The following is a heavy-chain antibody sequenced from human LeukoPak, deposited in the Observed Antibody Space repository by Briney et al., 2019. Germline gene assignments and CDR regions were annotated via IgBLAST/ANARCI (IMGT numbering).Heavy chain of an antibody. CDR3: ARDSRGYPD. J-gene: IGHJ4*02. D-gene: IGHD3-22*01. Sequence: ASVKVSCKASGYTFTTYAMNWVRQAPGQGLEWMGWINTNTGNPTYAQGFTGRFVFSLDTSVSTAYLQISNLRPEDTAVYYSARDSRGYPDWGQGTLVTVSS. V-gene: IGHV7-4-1*02. CDR2: INTNTGNP. CDR1: GYTFTTYA.